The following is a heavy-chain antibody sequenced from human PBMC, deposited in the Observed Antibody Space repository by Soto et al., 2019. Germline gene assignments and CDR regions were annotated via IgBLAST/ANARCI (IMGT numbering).Heavy chain of an antibody. CDR2: FSSLTGFI. V-gene: IGHV3-21*04. J-gene: IGHJ3*01. Sequence: VQLVESGGGLVKPGGSLRLSCAASGFTFSNYNMTWVRQTTRKGLEWVASFSSLTGFIWYGASVKGRFTVSRDDAKNSLHLQMNSLRAEDTAVYFCVRDQVQDYNHDSSGYWRGAFDVWGQGRKVTVSP. CDR1: GFTFSNYN. D-gene: IGHD3-22*01. CDR3: VRDQVQDYNHDSSGYWRGAFDV.